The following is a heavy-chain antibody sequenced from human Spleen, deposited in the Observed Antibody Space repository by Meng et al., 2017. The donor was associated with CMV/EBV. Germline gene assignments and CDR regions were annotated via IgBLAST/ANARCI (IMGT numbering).Heavy chain of an antibody. Sequence: GESLKISCAASGFTFSSYGMHWVRQAPGKGLEWVAVIWYDGSNKYYADSVKGRFTISRDNSKNTLYLQMNSLRAEDTAVYYCAKGRTGSGSYYYFDYWGQGTLVTVSS. CDR2: IWYDGSNK. V-gene: IGHV3-33*06. CDR3: AKGRTGSGSYYYFDY. J-gene: IGHJ4*02. D-gene: IGHD3-10*01. CDR1: GFTFSSYG.